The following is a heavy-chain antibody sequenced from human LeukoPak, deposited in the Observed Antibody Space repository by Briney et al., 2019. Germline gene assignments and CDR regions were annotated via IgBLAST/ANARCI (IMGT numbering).Heavy chain of an antibody. D-gene: IGHD3-10*01. V-gene: IGHV4-59*08. CDR3: ARHSSYYYGSGSYYGAFDI. CDR2: IYYSGST. Sequence: SEALSLTCTVSGGSISSYFWSWIRQPAGKGLEWIGYIYYSGSTNYNPSLKSRVTISVDTSKNQFSLKLSSVTAADTAVYYCARHSSYYYGSGSYYGAFDIWGQGTMVTVSS. J-gene: IGHJ3*02. CDR1: GGSISSYF.